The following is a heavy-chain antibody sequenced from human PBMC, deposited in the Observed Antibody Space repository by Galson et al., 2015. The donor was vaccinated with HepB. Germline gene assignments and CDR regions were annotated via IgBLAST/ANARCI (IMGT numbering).Heavy chain of an antibody. CDR1: GFIFSSYT. V-gene: IGHV3-21*01. D-gene: IGHD6-13*01. CDR2: ITSSSNSI. Sequence: SLRLSCAASGFIFSSYTMGWVRQAPGKGLEWVSSITSSSNSIYYADSVKGRFTISRDNAKKSLYLQMYSLTAGDTAVYYCARLAIAAAGYFDYWGQGAPVTVSS. J-gene: IGHJ4*02. CDR3: ARLAIAAAGYFDY.